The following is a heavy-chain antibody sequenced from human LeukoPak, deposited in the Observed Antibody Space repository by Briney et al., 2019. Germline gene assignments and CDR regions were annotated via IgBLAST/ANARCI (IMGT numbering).Heavy chain of an antibody. Sequence: SETLSLTCTVSGVSISSSNSYWGWIRQPPGKGLEWIGSIYYSGSTYYNPSLKSRVTISVDTSKNQFSLKLSSVTAADTAVYYCARHYGRDTAMVGAYYYYMDVWGKGTTVTISS. CDR2: IYYSGST. CDR3: ARHYGRDTAMVGAYYYYMDV. D-gene: IGHD5-18*01. V-gene: IGHV4-39*01. J-gene: IGHJ6*03. CDR1: GVSISSSNSY.